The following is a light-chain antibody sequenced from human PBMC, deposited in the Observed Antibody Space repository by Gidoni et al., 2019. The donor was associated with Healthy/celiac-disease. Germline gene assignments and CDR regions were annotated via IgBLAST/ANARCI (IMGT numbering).Light chain of an antibody. J-gene: IGKJ5*01. CDR1: QSLLHSNGYNY. Sequence: DIVMTQSRLSQPVTPGEPASISCRSSQSLLHSNGYNYLDWYLQKPGQSPQLLIYLGSNRASGVPDRFSGSGSGTDFTLKISRVEAEDVGVYYCMQALQTPITFGQGTRLEIK. CDR2: LGS. V-gene: IGKV2-28*01. CDR3: MQALQTPIT.